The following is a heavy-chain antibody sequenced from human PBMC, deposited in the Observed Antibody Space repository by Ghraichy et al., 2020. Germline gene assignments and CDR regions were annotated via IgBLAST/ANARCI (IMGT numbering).Heavy chain of an antibody. J-gene: IGHJ3*02. D-gene: IGHD3/OR15-3a*01. Sequence: SQTLSLTCTVSGGSISSRYYWGWIRQPPGKGLEWVGNIYYSGNTYYNPSLRSRVTISVGTSKNHFSLKLNSVTAADTAVYYCARSLLDFLGSGAFNMWGQGTVVTVSS. CDR1: GGSISSRYY. CDR3: ARSLLDFLGSGAFNM. CDR2: IYYSGNT. V-gene: IGHV4-39*02.